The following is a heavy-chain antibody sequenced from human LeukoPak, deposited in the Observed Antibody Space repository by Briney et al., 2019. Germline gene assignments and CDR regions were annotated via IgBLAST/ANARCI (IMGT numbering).Heavy chain of an antibody. CDR1: GGSISSSSYY. CDR2: IYYSGST. D-gene: IGHD2-21*02. CDR3: ARGPYCGGDCYFGY. J-gene: IGHJ4*02. Sequence: SETLSLTCTVSGGSISSSSYYWGWIRQPPGKGLEWIGSIYYSGSTYYNPSLKSRVTISVDTSKNQFSLKLSSVTAADTAVYYCARGPYCGGDCYFGYWGQGMMVTVSS. V-gene: IGHV4-39*07.